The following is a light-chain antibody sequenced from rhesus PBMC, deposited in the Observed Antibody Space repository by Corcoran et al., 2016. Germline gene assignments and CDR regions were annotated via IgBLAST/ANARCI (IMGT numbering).Light chain of an antibody. V-gene: IGKV1-22*01. CDR2: KAF. Sequence: GDTVTITCRMSQGISSWLAWYQQKSGKDRKLLIYKAFSLQSGVPSRFSGSGSGTDFTLTISSLQSEDFATYYCQQSSSRLTFGGVTKVVVK. CDR3: QQSSSRLT. CDR1: QGISSW. J-gene: IGKJ4*01.